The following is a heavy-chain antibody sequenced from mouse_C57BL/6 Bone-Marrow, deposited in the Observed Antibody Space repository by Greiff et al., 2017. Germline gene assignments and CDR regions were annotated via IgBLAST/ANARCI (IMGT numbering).Heavy chain of an antibody. CDR3: ARGAYYRGYFDV. J-gene: IGHJ1*03. V-gene: IGHV1-64*01. Sequence: VQLQQPGAELVKPGASVKLSCKASGYTFTSYWMHWVKQRPGQGLEWIGMIHPNSGSTNYNEKFKSKATLTVDKSSSTAYMQLSSLTSEDSAVYYCARGAYYRGYFDVWGTGTTVTVSS. CDR2: IHPNSGST. CDR1: GYTFTSYW. D-gene: IGHD2-12*01.